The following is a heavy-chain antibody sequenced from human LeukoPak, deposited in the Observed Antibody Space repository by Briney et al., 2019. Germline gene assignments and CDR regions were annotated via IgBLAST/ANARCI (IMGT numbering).Heavy chain of an antibody. CDR2: INHSGST. CDR1: GGSFSGYY. CDR3: ASGGCSSTSCYGGFDY. V-gene: IGHV4-34*01. J-gene: IGHJ4*02. Sequence: SETLSLTCAVYGGSFSGYYWSWIRQPPGKGLEWIGEINHSGSTNYSPSLKSRVTISVDKSKNQFSLKLSSVTAADTAVYYCASGGCSSTSCYGGFDYWGQGTLVTVSS. D-gene: IGHD2-2*01.